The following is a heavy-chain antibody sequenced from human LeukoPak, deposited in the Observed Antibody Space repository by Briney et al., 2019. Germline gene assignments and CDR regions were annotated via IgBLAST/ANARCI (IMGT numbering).Heavy chain of an antibody. V-gene: IGHV4-38-2*01. J-gene: IGHJ4*02. CDR3: ARRLATCSSSWYC. CDR1: GYSISSGYY. CDR2: IYHSGNA. D-gene: IGHD6-13*01. Sequence: SETLSLTCSVSGYSISSGYYWGWIRQPPGKGLEWIGSIYHSGNAYYNPSLKNRYTISVDTSKNQFSLKLTSVTAADTAFYYCARRLATCSSSWYCWGQGTLVTVSS.